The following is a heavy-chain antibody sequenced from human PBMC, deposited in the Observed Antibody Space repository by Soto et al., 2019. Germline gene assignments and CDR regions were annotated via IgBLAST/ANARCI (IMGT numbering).Heavy chain of an antibody. J-gene: IGHJ6*02. CDR2: ISPYKGNT. CDR1: GYTFSSIG. V-gene: IGHV1-18*01. CDR3: ARPITIFGIAYGMDV. Sequence: ASVKVSCKASGYTFSSIGISWVRQAPGQGLEWMGWISPYKGNTHYAQGLQGRVTMTTDTSTSTAYMELRSLRSEDTAVYYCARPITIFGIAYGMDVWGQGTTVTVSS. D-gene: IGHD3-3*01.